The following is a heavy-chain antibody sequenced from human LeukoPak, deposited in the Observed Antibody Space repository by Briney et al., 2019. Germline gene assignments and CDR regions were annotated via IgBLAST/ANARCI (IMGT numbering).Heavy chain of an antibody. CDR2: IYYSGST. Sequence: SETLSLTCTVSGGSISNNNYYWGWIRQPPGKGLEWIGSIYYSGSTYYNPSLKSRVTISVDMSKNQLSLKLSPVTAADTAVYYCAKKGAAEYSSSSTGFDPWGQGTLVTVSS. CDR1: GGSISNNNYY. CDR3: AKKGAAEYSSSSTGFDP. V-gene: IGHV4-39*07. D-gene: IGHD6-6*01. J-gene: IGHJ5*02.